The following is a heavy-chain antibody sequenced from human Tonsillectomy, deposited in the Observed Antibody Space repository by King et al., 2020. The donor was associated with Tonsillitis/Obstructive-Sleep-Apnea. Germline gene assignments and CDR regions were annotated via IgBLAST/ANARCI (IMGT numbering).Heavy chain of an antibody. V-gene: IGHV3-30*04. CDR2: ISYDGSDK. J-gene: IGHJ6*02. D-gene: IGHD3-22*01. CDR3: ARAHYFDSSGYPDYYHGVDV. Sequence: VQLVESGGGVVQPGRSLRPSCAASGSTFSSYAMHWVRQGPGKGLEWAAVISYDGSDKNYADSVKGRLTISRDNSKNTQFLQMNSLRAEDTAVYYCARAHYFDSSGYPDYYHGVDVWGQGTTVTVSS. CDR1: GSTFSSYA.